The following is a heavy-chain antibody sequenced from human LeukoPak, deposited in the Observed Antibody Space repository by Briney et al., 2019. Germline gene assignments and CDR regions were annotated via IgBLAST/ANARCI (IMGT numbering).Heavy chain of an antibody. CDR3: ARRTYNNYFFDY. CDR2: ISGSGDSK. D-gene: IGHD4-11*01. CDR1: GFTFSDYY. Sequence: PGGSLRLSCAASGFTFSDYYMTWIRHAPGKGLKWLSYISGSGDSKFYADSVKGRFTISRDNAKNSLYLQMNSLRAEDTAVYYCARRTYNNYFFDYWGQGTLVTVSS. V-gene: IGHV3-11*01. J-gene: IGHJ4*02.